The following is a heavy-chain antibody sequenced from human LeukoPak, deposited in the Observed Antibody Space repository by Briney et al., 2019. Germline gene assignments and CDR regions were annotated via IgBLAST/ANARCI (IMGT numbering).Heavy chain of an antibody. D-gene: IGHD5-18*01. CDR2: IKGDGSAK. CDR3: ARDRGWIQHDI. Sequence: GGSLRLSCAASGFAFSDSWMTWIRQAPGKGLEWVAFIKGDGSAKKYVDSVKGRFTISKDNAKNSLFLQMNSLRAEDTAVYYCARDRGWIQHDIWGQGTMVTVSS. CDR1: GFAFSDSW. V-gene: IGHV3-7*01. J-gene: IGHJ3*02.